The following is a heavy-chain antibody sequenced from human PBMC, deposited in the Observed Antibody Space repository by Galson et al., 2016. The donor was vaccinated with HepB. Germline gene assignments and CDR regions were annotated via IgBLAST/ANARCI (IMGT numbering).Heavy chain of an antibody. J-gene: IGHJ4*02. Sequence: QSGAEVKKPGESLKISCKGSFTNYWIAWVRQVPGKGLEWMGIIYPGDSDTRYSPSFQGQVTISADKSISTAYLQWSSLKASDTAMYYCARQGNYGSGNYFDYWGQGTLVTVSS. CDR3: ARQGNYGSGNYFDY. CDR1: FTNYW. CDR2: IYPGDSDT. D-gene: IGHD3-10*01. V-gene: IGHV5-51*01.